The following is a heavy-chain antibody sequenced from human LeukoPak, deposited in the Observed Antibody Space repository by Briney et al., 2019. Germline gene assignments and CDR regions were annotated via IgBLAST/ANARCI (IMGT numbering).Heavy chain of an antibody. V-gene: IGHV1-18*04. CDR2: ISLNNGNT. Sequence: PGGSLRLSCAASGFTFSDYYMSWIRQAPGQGLEWVGWISLNNGNTHHTKYAQKFQGRVTLTADTSTATAYMELRGLRSDDTAVYYCQRVTIFGVVIDFDYWGQGTLVAVSS. CDR1: GFTFSDYY. D-gene: IGHD3-3*01. CDR3: QRVTIFGVVIDFDY. J-gene: IGHJ4*02.